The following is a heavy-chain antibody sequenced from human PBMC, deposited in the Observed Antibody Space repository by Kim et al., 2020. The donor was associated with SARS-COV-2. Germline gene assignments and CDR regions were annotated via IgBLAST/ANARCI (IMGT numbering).Heavy chain of an antibody. CDR3: ARRPLLYGMDV. D-gene: IGHD3-10*01. J-gene: IGHJ6*02. CDR1: GGSISSSSYY. V-gene: IGHV4-39*01. CDR2: IYYSGST. Sequence: SETLSLTCTVSGGSISSSSYYWGWIRQPPGKGLEWIGSIYYSGSTYYNPSLKSRVTISVDTSKNQFSLKLSSVTAADTAVYYCARRPLLYGMDVWGQGTTVTVSS.